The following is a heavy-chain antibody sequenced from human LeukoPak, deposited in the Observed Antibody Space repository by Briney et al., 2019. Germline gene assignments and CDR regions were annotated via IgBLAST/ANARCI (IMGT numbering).Heavy chain of an antibody. V-gene: IGHV4-34*01. CDR2: INHSGST. Sequence: SETLSLTCAVYGGSFSGYYWSWIRQSPGKGLEWIGEINHSGSTNYNPSLKSRVTISVDKSKNQFSLKLSSVTAADTAVYYCARVSLSYDYVWGSYRPPDYWGQGTLVTVSS. D-gene: IGHD3-16*02. J-gene: IGHJ4*02. CDR3: ARVSLSYDYVWGSYRPPDY. CDR1: GGSFSGYY.